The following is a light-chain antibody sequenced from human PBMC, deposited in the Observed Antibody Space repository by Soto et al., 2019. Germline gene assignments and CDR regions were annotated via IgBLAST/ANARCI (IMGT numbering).Light chain of an antibody. CDR1: QTITSY. Sequence: DIQMTQSPSSLSASVGDRVTTTCRASQTITSYLNWYQQKPGKAPKLLVYAASTLLSGVPARFSGGGSGTDFTLIIDSLQPEDFATYYCQQSYSSPWTFGQGTKVEVK. CDR3: QQSYSSPWT. J-gene: IGKJ1*01. V-gene: IGKV1-39*01. CDR2: AAS.